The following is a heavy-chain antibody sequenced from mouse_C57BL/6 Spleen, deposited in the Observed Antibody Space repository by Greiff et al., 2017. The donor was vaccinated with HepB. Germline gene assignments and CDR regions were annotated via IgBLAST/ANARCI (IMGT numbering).Heavy chain of an antibody. Sequence: EVQLVESGGGLVQPKGSLKLSCAASGFSFNTYAMNWVRQAPGKGLEWVARIRSKSNNYATYYADSVKDRFTISRDDSESMLYLQMNNLKTEDTAMYYCVRHGSSGYNYAMDYWGQGTSVTVSS. D-gene: IGHD3-2*02. V-gene: IGHV10-1*01. CDR2: IRSKSNNYAT. CDR3: VRHGSSGYNYAMDY. CDR1: GFSFNTYA. J-gene: IGHJ4*01.